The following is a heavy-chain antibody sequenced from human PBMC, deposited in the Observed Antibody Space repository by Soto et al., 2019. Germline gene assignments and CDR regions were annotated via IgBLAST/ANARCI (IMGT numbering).Heavy chain of an antibody. CDR2: ISGSGGST. D-gene: IGHD4-17*01. CDR1: VFTFSIYA. Sequence: GGSLLLSCAASVFTFSIYAMSWVRQAPGKGLEWVSAISGSGGSTYYADSVKGRFTISRDNSKNTLYLQMNSLRAEDTAVYYCAKTVTKTHWYFDLWGRGTLVTVSS. V-gene: IGHV3-23*01. CDR3: AKTVTKTHWYFDL. J-gene: IGHJ2*01.